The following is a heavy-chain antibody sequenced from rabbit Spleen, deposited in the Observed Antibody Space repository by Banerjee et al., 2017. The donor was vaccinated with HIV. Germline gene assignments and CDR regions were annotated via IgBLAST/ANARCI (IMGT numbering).Heavy chain of an antibody. CDR3: AGGTVFTNPYNGMDL. D-gene: IGHD4-1*01. V-gene: IGHV1S45*01. CDR2: IYAGSSDST. CDR1: GFSFSSSKY. Sequence: QEQLVESGGGLVQPEGSLTLTCTASGFSFSSSKYMCWVRQAPGKGLEWIACIYAGSSDSTYYASWAKGRLTISKTSSTTVTLQMTSLTAADTATYFCAGGTVFTNPYNGMDLWGPGTLVTVS. J-gene: IGHJ6*01.